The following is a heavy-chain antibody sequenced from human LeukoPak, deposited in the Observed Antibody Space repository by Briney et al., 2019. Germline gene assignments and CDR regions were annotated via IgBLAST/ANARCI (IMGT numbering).Heavy chain of an antibody. Sequence: SETLSLTCTVSGGSISSYYWSWIRQPAGKGLESIGYIYSSGSTHYNPSLKSRVTISLDTSRNQFSLKLNSVTAADTAVYYCAKSNGYGLVDIWGQGTMVTVSS. CDR3: AKSNGYGLVDI. J-gene: IGHJ3*02. D-gene: IGHD3-10*01. CDR2: IYSSGST. CDR1: GGSISSYY. V-gene: IGHV4-59*12.